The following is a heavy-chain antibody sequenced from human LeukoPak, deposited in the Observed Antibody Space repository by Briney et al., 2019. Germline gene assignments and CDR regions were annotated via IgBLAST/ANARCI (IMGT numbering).Heavy chain of an antibody. Sequence: PGGSLRLSCAASGFTFSDYYMSWIRQAPGKGLEWVSYISSSGYTIYYTDSVKGRFTISRDNTKSSLFLQMNSLRAEDTAVYYCASDPPYYYDNSGYYGYFDSWGQGTLVTVSS. CDR2: ISSSGYTI. V-gene: IGHV3-11*04. J-gene: IGHJ4*02. CDR1: GFTFSDYY. CDR3: ASDPPYYYDNSGYYGYFDS. D-gene: IGHD3-22*01.